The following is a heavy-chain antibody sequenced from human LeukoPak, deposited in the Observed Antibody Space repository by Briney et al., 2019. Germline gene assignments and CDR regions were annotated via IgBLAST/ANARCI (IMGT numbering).Heavy chain of an antibody. Sequence: GGSLRLSCAASGFTFSSYGMHWVRQAPGKGLEWVAVISYDGSNKYYADSVKGRFTISRDNSKNTLYLQMNSLRAEDTAVYYCAKERPYYYDSSGYPLGYWGQGTLVTVSS. J-gene: IGHJ4*02. CDR3: AKERPYYYDSSGYPLGY. CDR1: GFTFSSYG. V-gene: IGHV3-30*18. D-gene: IGHD3-22*01. CDR2: ISYDGSNK.